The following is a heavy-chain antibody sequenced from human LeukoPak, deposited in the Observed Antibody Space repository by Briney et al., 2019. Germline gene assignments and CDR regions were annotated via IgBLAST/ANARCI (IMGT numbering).Heavy chain of an antibody. D-gene: IGHD3-10*01. Sequence: SETLSLTCAVYGGSFSGYYWSWIRQPPGKGLEWIGEINHSGSTNYNPFLKSRVTISVDTSKNQFSLKLSSVTAADTAVYYCARVPSEEVRGVIYYYMDVWGKGTTVTVSS. V-gene: IGHV4-34*01. CDR3: ARVPSEEVRGVIYYYMDV. CDR1: GGSFSGYY. CDR2: INHSGST. J-gene: IGHJ6*03.